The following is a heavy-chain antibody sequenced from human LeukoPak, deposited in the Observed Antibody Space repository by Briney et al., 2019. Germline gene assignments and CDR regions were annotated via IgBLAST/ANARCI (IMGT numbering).Heavy chain of an antibody. V-gene: IGHV4-39*01. CDR1: GGSISSSSYY. J-gene: IGHJ4*02. Sequence: SETLSLTCTVSGGSISSSSYYWGWIRQPPGKGLEWIGSIYYSGSTYYNPSLKSRVTISVDTSKNQFSLKLSSVTAADTAVYYCARQGTRSSGYHDYWGQGTLVTVSS. CDR3: ARQGTRSSGYHDY. CDR2: IYYSGST. D-gene: IGHD3-22*01.